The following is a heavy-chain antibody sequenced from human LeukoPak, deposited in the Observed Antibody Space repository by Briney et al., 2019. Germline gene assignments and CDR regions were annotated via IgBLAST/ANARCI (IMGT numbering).Heavy chain of an antibody. CDR2: ISSSSSYI. D-gene: IGHD3-10*01. CDR1: GFTFSSYS. CDR3: ARPYYYGSGSSENFDY. Sequence: GGSLRLSCAASGFTFSSYSMNWVRQAPGKGLEWVSSISSSSSYIYYADSVKGRFTISRDNAKNSLYLQMNSLRAEDTAVYYCARPYYYGSGSSENFDYWGQGTLVTVSS. J-gene: IGHJ4*02. V-gene: IGHV3-21*01.